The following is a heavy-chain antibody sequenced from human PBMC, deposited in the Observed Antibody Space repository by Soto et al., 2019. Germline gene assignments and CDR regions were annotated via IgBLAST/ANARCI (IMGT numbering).Heavy chain of an antibody. D-gene: IGHD3-9*01. CDR2: IYPGDSDT. J-gene: IGHJ4*02. V-gene: IGHV5-51*01. CDR3: ARRKRYFDWLLADFDY. CDR1: GYSFTSYW. Sequence: GESLKLSCKGSGYSFTSYWIGWVRQMPGKGLEWMGIIYPGDSDTRYSPSFQGQVTISADKSISTAYLQWSSLKASDTAMYYCARRKRYFDWLLADFDYWGQGTLVTVSS.